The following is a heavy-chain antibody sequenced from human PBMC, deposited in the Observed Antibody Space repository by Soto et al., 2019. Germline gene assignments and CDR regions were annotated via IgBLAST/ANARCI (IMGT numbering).Heavy chain of an antibody. V-gene: IGHV3-23*01. Sequence: GGSLRLSCRASGFTFSNFAMSWVRQAPGKGLEWVTVIIGNGGTIHYADSVRGRFTISRDNSRKTLYLHMNNLRVEDTAVYYCAKDQSYSSSFFDYWGQGTLVTVSS. J-gene: IGHJ4*02. CDR2: IIGNGGTI. CDR1: GFTFSNFA. D-gene: IGHD6-6*01. CDR3: AKDQSYSSSFFDY.